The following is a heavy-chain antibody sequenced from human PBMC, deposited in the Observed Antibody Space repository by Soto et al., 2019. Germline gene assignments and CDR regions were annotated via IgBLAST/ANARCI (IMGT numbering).Heavy chain of an antibody. J-gene: IGHJ6*02. CDR3: ARSREHFDWLFAGYHYGIAV. CDR2: IYYSGST. CDR1: GGSISSSSYY. V-gene: IGHV4-39*01. Sequence: SETLSLSCTVSGGSISSSSYYWGWIRQPPGKGLEWIGSIYYSGSTYYNPSLKSRVTISVDMSKNQFSLKLSSVTAADTAVYYCARSREHFDWLFAGYHYGIAVRGQGTTVTVSS. D-gene: IGHD3-9*01.